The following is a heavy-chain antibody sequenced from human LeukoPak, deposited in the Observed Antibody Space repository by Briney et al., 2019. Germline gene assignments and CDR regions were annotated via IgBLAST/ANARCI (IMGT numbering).Heavy chain of an antibody. CDR1: GGSISSSSYY. CDR2: IYYSGST. V-gene: IGHV4-39*07. Sequence: PSETGSLICTVSGGSISSSSYYWGWIRQPPGKGLEWIGSIYYSGSTYYNPSLKSRVTISVDTSKSQFSLKLSSVTAADTAVYYCARGLIVVVTAEGYFDYWGQGTLVTVSS. CDR3: ARGLIVVVTAEGYFDY. D-gene: IGHD2-21*02. J-gene: IGHJ4*02.